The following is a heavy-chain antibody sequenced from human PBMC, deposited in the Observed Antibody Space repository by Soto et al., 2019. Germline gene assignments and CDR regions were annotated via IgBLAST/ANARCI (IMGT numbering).Heavy chain of an antibody. CDR3: ARGGLVPAARYYYYGMDV. J-gene: IGHJ6*02. Sequence: QVQLVQSGAEVKKPGSSVKVSCKASGGTFSSYAIGWVRQAPGQGLEWMGGIIPIFGTANYAQKFQGRVTITADESTSTADMELSSLRSEDTAVYYCARGGLVPAARYYYYGMDVWGQGTTVTVSS. V-gene: IGHV1-69*12. CDR2: IIPIFGTA. D-gene: IGHD2-2*01. CDR1: GGTFSSYA.